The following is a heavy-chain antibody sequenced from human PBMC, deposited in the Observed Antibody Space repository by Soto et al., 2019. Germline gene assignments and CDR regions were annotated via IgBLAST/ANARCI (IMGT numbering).Heavy chain of an antibody. D-gene: IGHD1-1*01. CDR1: GYTFTSFA. CDR3: ARWNEEFDP. J-gene: IGHJ5*02. V-gene: IGHV1-3*01. CDR2: INADNGNT. Sequence: ASVKVSCKASGYTFTSFAIHWVRQAPGQRLAWMGWINADNGNTKYSQKFQGRVSMTTDTSACTAYMELTSLRSEDTAVYYCARWNEEFDPWGQGTLVTVSS.